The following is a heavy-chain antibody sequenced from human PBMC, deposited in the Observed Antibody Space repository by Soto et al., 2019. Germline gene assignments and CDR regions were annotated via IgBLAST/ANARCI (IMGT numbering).Heavy chain of an antibody. CDR2: ISGSAGST. Sequence: EVQLLESGGGLVQPGGSLRLSCAASGFTFSSYAMSWVRQAPGKGLEWVSAISGSAGSTYYAYSVKGRFSISRDNSKNTLYLQMYSLRAEDTAVYYCAREMFRGVIRTSPPFDYWGQGTLVTVSS. CDR3: AREMFRGVIRTSPPFDY. CDR1: GFTFSSYA. D-gene: IGHD3-10*01. J-gene: IGHJ4*02. V-gene: IGHV3-23*01.